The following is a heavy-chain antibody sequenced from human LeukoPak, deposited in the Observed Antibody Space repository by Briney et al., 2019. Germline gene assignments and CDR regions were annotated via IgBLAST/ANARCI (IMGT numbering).Heavy chain of an antibody. V-gene: IGHV4-59*12. CDR3: ARGGSSGWYEAFDI. CDR2: ISYSGST. J-gene: IGHJ3*02. Sequence: SETLSLTCTVSGGSISSYYWSWIRQPPGKGLEWIGYISYSGSTNYNPSLKSRVTMSVDTSKNQFSLKLSSVTAADTAVYYCARGGSSGWYEAFDIWGQGTMVTVSS. D-gene: IGHD6-19*01. CDR1: GGSISSYY.